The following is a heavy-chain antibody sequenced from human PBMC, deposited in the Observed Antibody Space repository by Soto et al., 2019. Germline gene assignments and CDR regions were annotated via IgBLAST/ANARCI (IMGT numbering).Heavy chain of an antibody. Sequence: PVGSLRLSCTASGFTFGDYAMSWFRQAPGKGLEWVGFIRSKAYGGTTEYAASVKGRFTISRDDSKSIAYLQMNSLKTEDTAVYYCTTIVTVTDAFDIWGQGTMVTVSS. J-gene: IGHJ3*02. CDR2: IRSKAYGGTT. V-gene: IGHV3-49*03. CDR3: TTIVTVTDAFDI. CDR1: GFTFGDYA. D-gene: IGHD4-17*01.